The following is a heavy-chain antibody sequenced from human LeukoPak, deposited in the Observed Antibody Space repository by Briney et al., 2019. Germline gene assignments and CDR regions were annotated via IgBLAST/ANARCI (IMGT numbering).Heavy chain of an antibody. CDR1: GGSIISSNYY. Sequence: SETLSLTCSVSGGSIISSNYYWGWIRQPPGKGLEWIGSIYQSGSGSSYYNPSLKRRVTIFGDTSKNQFFLRLSSVTAADTAVYYCASTLRYLPYRRFDYWGQGTLVTVPS. D-gene: IGHD3-9*01. CDR2: IYQSGSGSS. J-gene: IGHJ4*02. CDR3: ASTLRYLPYRRFDY. V-gene: IGHV4-39*01.